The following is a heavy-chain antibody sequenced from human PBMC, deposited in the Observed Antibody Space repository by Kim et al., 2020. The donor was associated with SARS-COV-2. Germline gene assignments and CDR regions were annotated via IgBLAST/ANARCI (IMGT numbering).Heavy chain of an antibody. D-gene: IGHD6-13*01. CDR2: IYWDDDK. CDR1: GFSLSTSGVG. Sequence: SGPTLVNPTQTLTLTCTFSGFSLSTSGVGVGWIRQPPGKALEWLALIYWDDDKRYSPSLKSRLTITKDTSKNQVVLTMTNMDPVDTATYYCNIAAAGSKLKPQDGYYYYYGMDVWGQGTTVTVSS. V-gene: IGHV2-5*02. CDR3: NIAAAGSKLKPQDGYYYYYGMDV. J-gene: IGHJ6*02.